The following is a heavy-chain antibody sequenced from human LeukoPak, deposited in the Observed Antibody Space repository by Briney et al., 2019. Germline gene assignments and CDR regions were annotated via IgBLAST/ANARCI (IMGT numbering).Heavy chain of an antibody. CDR3: ARQSLGPSRSGSSNNWFDP. V-gene: IGHV4-38-2*01. J-gene: IGHJ5*02. D-gene: IGHD3-10*01. CDR2: IYNSGST. CDR1: GYSISNTYY. Sequence: SETLSLTCGVSGYSISNTYYWGWIRQPPGKGLEWIASIYNSGSTYYNPSLKSRVTISVDTPNNQFSLKLSSVTAADTAVYYCARQSLGPSRSGSSNNWFDPWGQGTLVTVSS.